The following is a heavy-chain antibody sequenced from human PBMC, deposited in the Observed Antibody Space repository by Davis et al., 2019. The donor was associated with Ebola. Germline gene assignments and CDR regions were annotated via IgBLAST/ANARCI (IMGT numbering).Heavy chain of an antibody. V-gene: IGHV5-51*01. CDR3: ARHYYGSGSYYWFDP. CDR2: IYPGDSAT. Sequence: PGGSLRLSCKGSGYSFTSYWIGWVRQMPGKGLEWMGIIYPGDSATRYSPSFQGQVTISADKSISTAYLQWSSLKASDTAMYYCARHYYGSGSYYWFDPWGQGTLVTVSS. J-gene: IGHJ5*02. D-gene: IGHD3-10*01. CDR1: GYSFTSYW.